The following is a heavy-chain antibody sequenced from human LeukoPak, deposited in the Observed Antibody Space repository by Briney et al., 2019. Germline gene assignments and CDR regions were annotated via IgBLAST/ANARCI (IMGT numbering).Heavy chain of an antibody. J-gene: IGHJ4*02. V-gene: IGHV3-21*01. CDR2: ISSSSSYI. CDR1: GFTFSSYS. CDR3: TRLVDYGDYVPFDY. Sequence: GGSLRLSCAASGFTFSSYSMNWVRQAPGKGLEWVSSISSSSSYIYYADSVKGRFTISRDNAKNSLYLQMNSLRAEDTAVYYCTRLVDYGDYVPFDYWGQGTLVTVSS. D-gene: IGHD4-17*01.